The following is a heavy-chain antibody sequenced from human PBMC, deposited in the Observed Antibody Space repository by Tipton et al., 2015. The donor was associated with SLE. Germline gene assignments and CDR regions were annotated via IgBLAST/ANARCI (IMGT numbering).Heavy chain of an antibody. Sequence: TLSLTCAVYGGSFSGYYWSWIRPPPGKGLEWIGEINHSGSTNYNPSLKSRVTISVDTSKNQFSLKLSSVTAADTAVYYCARSSSYYYGMDVWGQGTTVTVSS. CDR3: ARSSSYYYGMDV. D-gene: IGHD6-13*01. CDR2: INHSGST. CDR1: GGSFSGYY. J-gene: IGHJ6*02. V-gene: IGHV4-34*01.